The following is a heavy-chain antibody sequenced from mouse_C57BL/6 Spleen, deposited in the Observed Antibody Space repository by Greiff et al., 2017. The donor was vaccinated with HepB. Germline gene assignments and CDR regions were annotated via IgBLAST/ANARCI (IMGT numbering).Heavy chain of an antibody. CDR1: GFSLTSYG. D-gene: IGHD2-1*01. V-gene: IGHV2-6-1*01. J-gene: IGHJ4*01. Sequence: VQGVESGPGLVAPSQSLSITCTVSGFSLTSYGVHWVRQPPGKGLEWLVVIWSDGSTTYNSALKSRLSISKDNSKSQVFLKMNSLQTDDTAMYYCARHGGNYEDAMDYWGQGTSVTVSS. CDR3: ARHGGNYEDAMDY. CDR2: IWSDGST.